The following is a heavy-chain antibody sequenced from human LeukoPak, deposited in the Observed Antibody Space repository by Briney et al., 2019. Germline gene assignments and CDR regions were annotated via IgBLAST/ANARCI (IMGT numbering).Heavy chain of an antibody. CDR1: GGSFSGYY. J-gene: IGHJ1*01. CDR2: INHSGST. V-gene: IGHV4-34*01. CDR3: ARGHLMGRPSAFQH. Sequence: SETLSLTCAVYGGSFSGYYWSWIRQPPGKGLEWIGEINHSGSTNYNPSLKSRVTISVGTSKNQFSLKLSSVTAADTAVYYCARGHLMGRPSAFQHWGQGTLVTVSS. D-gene: IGHD3-16*01.